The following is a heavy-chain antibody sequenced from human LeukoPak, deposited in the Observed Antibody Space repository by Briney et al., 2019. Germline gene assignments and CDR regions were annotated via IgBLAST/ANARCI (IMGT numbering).Heavy chain of an antibody. J-gene: IGHJ6*03. Sequence: GGSLRLSCAASGFTFSSYGMHWVRRAPGKGLEWVAVISYDGSNKYYADSVKGRFTISRDNSKNTVYLQMNSLRAEDTAVYYCARKIGIGTIQGYMDVWGKGTTVTVSS. D-gene: IGHD1-26*01. CDR2: ISYDGSNK. CDR3: ARKIGIGTIQGYMDV. V-gene: IGHV3-30*03. CDR1: GFTFSSYG.